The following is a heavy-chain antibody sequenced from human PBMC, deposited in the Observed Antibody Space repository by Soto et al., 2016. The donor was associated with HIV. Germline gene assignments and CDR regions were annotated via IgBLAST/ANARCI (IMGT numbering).Heavy chain of an antibody. CDR2: IKSKTDGGTT. Sequence: EVQLVESGGGLVKPGGSLRLSCATSGFTFSNAWMNWVRQAPGKGLEWVGRIKSKTDGGTTDYTVHVKGRFTISRDDSKDTLYLQMNSLKTEDTAVYYCTSSRRYCNNTSCYAFDCWGQGTLVTVSS. CDR1: GFTFSNAW. CDR3: TSSRRYCNNTSCYAFDC. V-gene: IGHV3-15*01. J-gene: IGHJ4*02. D-gene: IGHD2-2*01.